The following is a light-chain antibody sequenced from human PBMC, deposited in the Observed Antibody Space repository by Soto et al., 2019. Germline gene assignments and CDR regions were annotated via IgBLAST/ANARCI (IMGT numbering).Light chain of an antibody. CDR1: QTVLSSSNNKNY. J-gene: IGKJ4*01. V-gene: IGKV4-1*01. CDR3: QQYFSTPLT. CDR2: WAS. Sequence: DIVMTQSPDSLAVSLGERATINCKSSQTVLSSSNNKNYLAWYQQIAGQPPKLLIYWASYRQSGVPDRFSGSGSGTDFTLTISSLQAEDVAVYYCQQYFSTPLTFGGGTKVDIK.